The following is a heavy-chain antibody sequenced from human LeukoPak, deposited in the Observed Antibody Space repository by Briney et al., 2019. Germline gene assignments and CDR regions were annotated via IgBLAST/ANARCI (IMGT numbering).Heavy chain of an antibody. CDR1: GGSFSGYY. CDR3: ARVSSSSAGRVY. V-gene: IGHV4-34*01. J-gene: IGHJ4*02. CDR2: INHSGST. D-gene: IGHD6-13*01. Sequence: SETLSLTCAVYGGSFSGYYWSWIRQPPGKGLEWIGEINHSGSTNYNPSLKSRVTISVDTSKNQFSLKLSSVTAADTAVYYCARVSSSSAGRVYWGQGTLVTVSS.